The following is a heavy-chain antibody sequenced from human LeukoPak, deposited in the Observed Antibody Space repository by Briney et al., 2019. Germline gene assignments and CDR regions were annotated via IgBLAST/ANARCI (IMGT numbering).Heavy chain of an antibody. J-gene: IGHJ5*02. Sequence: GGSLRLSCAASGFTFSSHWMHWVRQAPGKGLVWVSHINNDGSSTTYADSVKGRFTISRDNAKNTVYLQMNSLRDEDTAVYYCARDQGTSTTAPKRKGRFDPWGQGTLVTVSS. V-gene: IGHV3-74*01. CDR2: INNDGSST. D-gene: IGHD1-1*01. CDR1: GFTFSSHW. CDR3: ARDQGTSTTAPKRKGRFDP.